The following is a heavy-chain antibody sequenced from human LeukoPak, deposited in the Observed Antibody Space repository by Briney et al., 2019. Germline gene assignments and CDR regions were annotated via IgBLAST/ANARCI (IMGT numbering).Heavy chain of an antibody. V-gene: IGHV1-2*02. Sequence: EASVKVSCKASGYTFTGYYMHWVRQAPAQGLEWMGWINPNSGGTNYAQKFQGRVTMTRDTSISTAYMELSRLRSDDTAVYYCARGPGYCSSTSCYGTWFDPWGQGTLVTVSS. J-gene: IGHJ5*02. CDR3: ARGPGYCSSTSCYGTWFDP. CDR1: GYTFTGYY. D-gene: IGHD2-2*01. CDR2: INPNSGGT.